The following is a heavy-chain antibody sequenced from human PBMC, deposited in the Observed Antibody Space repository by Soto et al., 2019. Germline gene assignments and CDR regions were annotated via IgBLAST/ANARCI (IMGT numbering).Heavy chain of an antibody. CDR1: GFTFSSYA. D-gene: IGHD3-22*01. Sequence: GGSLRLSCAASGFTFSSYAMSWVRQAPGKGLEWVSAISGSGGSTYYADSVKGRFTISRDNSKNTLYLQMNSLRAEDTAVYYCAKAGITMIVVVIAFDYWGQGTRVTVSS. CDR2: ISGSGGST. CDR3: AKAGITMIVVVIAFDY. J-gene: IGHJ4*02. V-gene: IGHV3-23*01.